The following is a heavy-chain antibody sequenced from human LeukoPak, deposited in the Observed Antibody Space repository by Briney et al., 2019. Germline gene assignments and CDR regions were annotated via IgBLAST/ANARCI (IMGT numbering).Heavy chain of an antibody. Sequence: QPGRSLRLSCAASGFTFSSYGMHWVRQAPGKGLEWVAVIWYDGSNKYYADSVKGRFTISRDNSKNTLYLQMNSLRAEDTAVYYCARDFPRITRDAFDIWGQGTMVTVSS. V-gene: IGHV3-33*01. CDR1: GFTFSSYG. CDR2: IWYDGSNK. J-gene: IGHJ3*02. CDR3: ARDFPRITRDAFDI. D-gene: IGHD3-16*01.